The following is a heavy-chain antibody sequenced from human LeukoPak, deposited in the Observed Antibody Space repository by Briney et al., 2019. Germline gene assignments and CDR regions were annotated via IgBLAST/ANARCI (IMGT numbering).Heavy chain of an antibody. CDR1: GFTFSSYA. J-gene: IGHJ6*02. V-gene: IGHV3-30-3*01. CDR3: AREKITMIVVVITTAMSPYGMDV. D-gene: IGHD3-22*01. CDR2: ISYDGSNK. Sequence: GGSLRLSCAASGFTFSSYAMHWVRQAPVKGLEWVAVISYDGSNKYYADSVKGRFTISRDNSKNTLYLQMNSLRAEDTAVYYYAREKITMIVVVITTAMSPYGMDVWGQGTTVTVSS.